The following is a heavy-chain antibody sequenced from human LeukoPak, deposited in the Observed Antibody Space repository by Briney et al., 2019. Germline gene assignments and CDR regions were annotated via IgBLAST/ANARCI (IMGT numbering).Heavy chain of an antibody. D-gene: IGHD3-22*01. Sequence: SETLSLTCAVYGGSFSGYYWSWIHQPPGKGLEWIGEINHSGSTNYNPSLKSRVTISVDTSKNQFSLKLSSVTAADTAVYYCARGGGWLKRWFDPWGQGTLVTVSS. CDR1: GGSFSGYY. CDR2: INHSGST. CDR3: ARGGGWLKRWFDP. V-gene: IGHV4-34*01. J-gene: IGHJ5*02.